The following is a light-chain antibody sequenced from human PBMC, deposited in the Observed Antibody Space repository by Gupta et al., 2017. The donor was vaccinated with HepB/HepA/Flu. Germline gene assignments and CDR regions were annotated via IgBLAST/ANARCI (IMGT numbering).Light chain of an antibody. J-gene: IGKJ4*01. CDR1: QGISSW. CDR2: AAS. Sequence: DIQMTPSPSSVSAPVGDRVTITCRASQGISSWLDWYQQKPGKAPKLLIYAASSLQSGVPSRFSGSGSGTDFTLTISSLQPEDFANYYCLQANSFPLTFGGGTKVEIK. CDR3: LQANSFPLT. V-gene: IGKV1-12*01.